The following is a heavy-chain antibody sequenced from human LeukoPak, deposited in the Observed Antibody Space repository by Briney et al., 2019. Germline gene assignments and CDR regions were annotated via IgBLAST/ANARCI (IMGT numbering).Heavy chain of an antibody. CDR2: ISGSDGST. V-gene: IGHV3-23*01. CDR1: GFSFSTYA. J-gene: IGHJ4*02. Sequence: GGSLRLSCAASGFSFSTYAMSWVRQAPGKGLEWVSAISGSDGSTYYEDSVKGRFTISRDNSKNTLYLQMNSLRAEDTAVYSCAKGYYGSGSYGWFDYWGQGTLVTVSS. CDR3: AKGYYGSGSYGWFDY. D-gene: IGHD3-10*01.